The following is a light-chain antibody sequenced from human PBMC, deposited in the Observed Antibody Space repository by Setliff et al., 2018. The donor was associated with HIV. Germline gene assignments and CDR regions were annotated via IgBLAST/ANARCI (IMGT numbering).Light chain of an antibody. CDR1: SSGVGNYNY. CDR2: EVT. V-gene: IGLV2-14*01. Sequence: QSALTQPASVSGSPGQSITISCTGTSSGVGNYNYVSWYQQHPGKAPKLMIYEVTYRPSGVSNRFSGSKSGNTASLTISGLQAEDEADYYCSSYTTNTTFVFGTGTKV. CDR3: SSYTTNTTFV. J-gene: IGLJ1*01.